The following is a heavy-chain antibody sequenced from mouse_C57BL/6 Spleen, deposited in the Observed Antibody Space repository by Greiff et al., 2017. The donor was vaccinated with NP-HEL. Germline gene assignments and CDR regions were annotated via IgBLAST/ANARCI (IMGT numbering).Heavy chain of an antibody. CDR3: ARGGYYYGSSYVDY. D-gene: IGHD1-1*01. V-gene: IGHV1-69*01. Sequence: QVQLQQPGAELVMPGASVKLSCKASGYTFTSYWMHWVKQRPGQGLEWIGEIDPSDSYTNYNQKFKGKSTLTVDKSSSTAYMQLSSLTSEDSAVYYCARGGYYYGSSYVDYWGQGTTLTVSS. CDR1: GYTFTSYW. J-gene: IGHJ2*01. CDR2: IDPSDSYT.